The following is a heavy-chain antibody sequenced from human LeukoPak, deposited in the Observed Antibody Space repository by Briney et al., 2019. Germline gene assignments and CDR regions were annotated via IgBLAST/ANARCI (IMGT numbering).Heavy chain of an antibody. CDR2: ISGSGGSS. J-gene: IGHJ6*03. Sequence: PGGSLSLSCAASGFIYSNFAMNWVRQAPGKGLEWVSVISGSGGSSFYADSVKGRFLISRDNSKNTLYLQMNSLRVEDTAQYYCAKDLSYGDTSYFYYYMDVWGKGTTVTVSS. CDR3: AKDLSYGDTSYFYYYMDV. CDR1: GFIYSNFA. D-gene: IGHD4-17*01. V-gene: IGHV3-23*01.